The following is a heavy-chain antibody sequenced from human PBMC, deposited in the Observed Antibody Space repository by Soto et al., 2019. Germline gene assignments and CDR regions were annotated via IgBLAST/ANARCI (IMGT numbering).Heavy chain of an antibody. D-gene: IGHD4-17*01. CDR1: GYTFTGYY. CDR2: INPSGDGT. V-gene: IGHV1-46*01. Sequence: ASVKVSCKASGYTFTGYYVHWVRQAPGQGLEWMGVINPSGDGTSYAQKFQGRVTMTRDTSTSTVYMELSSLRSEDTAVYYCARVALGYDYADVWGQGTTVTVSS. J-gene: IGHJ6*02. CDR3: ARVALGYDYADV.